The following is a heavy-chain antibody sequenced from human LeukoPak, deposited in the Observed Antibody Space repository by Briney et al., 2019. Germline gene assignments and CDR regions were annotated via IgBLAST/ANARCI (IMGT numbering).Heavy chain of an antibody. J-gene: IGHJ4*02. V-gene: IGHV3-23*01. CDR2: ISGSGGST. Sequence: GGSLGLSCAASGFTFSSYAMSWVRQAPGKGLEWVSAISGSGGSTYYADSVKGRFTISRDNSKNTLYLQMNSLRAEDTAVYYCARDLNWGYYFDYWGQGTLVTVSS. D-gene: IGHD7-27*01. CDR1: GFTFSSYA. CDR3: ARDLNWGYYFDY.